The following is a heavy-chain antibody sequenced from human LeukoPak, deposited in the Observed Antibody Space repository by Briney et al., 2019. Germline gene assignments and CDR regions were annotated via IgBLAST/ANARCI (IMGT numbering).Heavy chain of an antibody. CDR2: ITWNSGAT. J-gene: IGHJ6*03. CDR3: ARDPGYHFYYYMDV. Sequence: PGGSLRLSCAASAFTFDDYAMHWVRQTPGKGLQWVSGITWNSGATVYADSVKGRFTISRDNAKNSLSLQMNSLRLEDTALYFCARDPGYHFYYYMDVWGKGTTVTVSS. CDR1: AFTFDDYA. V-gene: IGHV3-9*01.